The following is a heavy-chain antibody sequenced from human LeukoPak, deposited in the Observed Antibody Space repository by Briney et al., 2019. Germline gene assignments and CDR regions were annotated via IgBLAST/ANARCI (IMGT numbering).Heavy chain of an antibody. Sequence: SETLSLTCAVSGGSFSGYYWSWIRQPPGKGLEWIGEINHSGSTNYNPSLKSRVTISVDTSKNQFSLKLSSVTAADTAVYYCARGITMIVVVTRPYNWFDPWGQGTLVTVSS. D-gene: IGHD3-22*01. CDR1: GGSFSGYY. CDR3: ARGITMIVVVTRPYNWFDP. V-gene: IGHV4-34*01. CDR2: INHSGST. J-gene: IGHJ5*02.